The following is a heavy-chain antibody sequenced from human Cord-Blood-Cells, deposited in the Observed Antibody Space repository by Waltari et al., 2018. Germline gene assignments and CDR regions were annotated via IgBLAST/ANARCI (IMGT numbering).Heavy chain of an antibody. Sequence: QVQLVQSGAEVKKPGSSVKVSCTASGGTFSSYAISWLRQAPGQGLEWMGGNIPIFGTANYAQKFQGRVTITADESTSTAYMELSSLRSEDTAVYYCARDGPGDPGAFDYWGQGTLVTVSS. J-gene: IGHJ4*02. CDR3: ARDGPGDPGAFDY. CDR2: NIPIFGTA. V-gene: IGHV1-69*01. D-gene: IGHD7-27*01. CDR1: GGTFSSYA.